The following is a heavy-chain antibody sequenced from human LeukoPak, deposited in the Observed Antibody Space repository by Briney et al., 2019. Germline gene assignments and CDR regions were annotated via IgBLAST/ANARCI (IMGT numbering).Heavy chain of an antibody. CDR2: IYHSGST. CDR1: GYSISSGYY. J-gene: IGHJ4*02. V-gene: IGHV4-38-2*01. CDR3: ARLRAVAALGDY. Sequence: SETLSLTCAVSGYSISSGYYWGWIRQPPGKGLEWIGSIYHSGSTYYNPSLKRRVTISVDTSKNQFSLKLSSVTAADTAVYYCARLRAVAALGDYWGQGTLVTVSS. D-gene: IGHD6-19*01.